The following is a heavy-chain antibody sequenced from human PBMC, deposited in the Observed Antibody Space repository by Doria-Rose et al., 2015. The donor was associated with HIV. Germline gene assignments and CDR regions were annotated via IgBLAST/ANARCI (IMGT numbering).Heavy chain of an antibody. D-gene: IGHD6-13*01. Sequence: QESGPVPVKPTETLTLTCTVSGVSLSSPGMGVSWIRQPPGKALEWLANIFSDDERYYPTSLKSRLTISRGTSKSQVVLTMTDMDPVDTATYYCARIKSSRWYHKYYFDFWGQGTLVIVSA. V-gene: IGHV2-26*01. CDR3: ARIKSSRWYHKYYFDF. CDR2: IFSDDER. CDR1: GVSLSSPGMG. J-gene: IGHJ4*02.